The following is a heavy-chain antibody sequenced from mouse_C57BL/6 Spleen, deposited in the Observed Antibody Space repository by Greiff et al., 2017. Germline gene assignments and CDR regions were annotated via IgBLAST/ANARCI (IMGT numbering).Heavy chain of an antibody. D-gene: IGHD1-1*01. CDR2: IDPETGGT. Sequence: VQLQQSGAELVRPGASVTLSCKASGYTFTDYEMHWVKQTPVHGLEWIGAIDPETGGTAYNQKFKGKAILTADKSSSTAYMELRSLTSEDSAVYYCTMHGSSFYWYFDVWGTGTTVTVSS. J-gene: IGHJ1*03. CDR1: GYTFTDYE. CDR3: TMHGSSFYWYFDV. V-gene: IGHV1-15*01.